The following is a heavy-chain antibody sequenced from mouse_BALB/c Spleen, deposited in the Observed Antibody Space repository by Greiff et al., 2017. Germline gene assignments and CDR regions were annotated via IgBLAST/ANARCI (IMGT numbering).Heavy chain of an antibody. J-gene: IGHJ4*01. V-gene: IGHV5-17*02. CDR3: ARDYAAMDY. CDR1: GFTFSSFG. Sequence: EVHLVESGGGLVQPGGSRKLSCAASGFTFSSFGMHWVRQAPEKGLEWVAYISSGSSTIYYADTVKGRFTISRDNPKNTLFLQMTSLRSEDTAMYYCARDYAAMDYWGQGTSVTVSS. D-gene: IGHD1-1*01. CDR2: ISSGSSTI.